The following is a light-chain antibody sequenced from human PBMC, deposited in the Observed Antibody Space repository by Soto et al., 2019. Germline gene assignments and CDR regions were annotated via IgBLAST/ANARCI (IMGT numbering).Light chain of an antibody. Sequence: QSVLTQPPSASGSPGQSVTISCTGTSSDVGGYNYVSWYQQHPGKAPKLMIYEVSKRPSGVPDRFSGSKSGNTASLTVSGLQAEDEADYYCSSHAGSKRVFGTGPRSPS. V-gene: IGLV2-8*01. CDR3: SSHAGSKRV. CDR2: EVS. CDR1: SSDVGGYNY. J-gene: IGLJ1*01.